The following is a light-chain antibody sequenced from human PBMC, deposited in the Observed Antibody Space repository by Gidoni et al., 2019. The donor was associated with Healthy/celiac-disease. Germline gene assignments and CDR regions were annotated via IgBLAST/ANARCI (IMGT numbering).Light chain of an antibody. CDR1: QGISSY. CDR2: AAY. J-gene: IGKJ1*01. CDR3: QQINSYPPWT. Sequence: DIQLTQSPYSLSASVGDRVTITCRASQGISSYLAWYQQKPGKVPKLLLYAAYTLQSGVPSRFSRSGSGTDLTLTIRSLQPADFVTYYCQQINSYPPWTFGQGTKVEIK. V-gene: IGKV1-9*01.